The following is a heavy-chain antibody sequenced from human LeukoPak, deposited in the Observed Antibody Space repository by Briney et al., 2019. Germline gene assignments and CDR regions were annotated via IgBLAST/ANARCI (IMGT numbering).Heavy chain of an antibody. V-gene: IGHV4-59*01. CDR3: ARVGGQRGYSGMGRYYYYYMDV. J-gene: IGHJ6*03. D-gene: IGHD5-12*01. Sequence: SETLSLTCTVSGGSISSYYGSWIRQPPGKGLEWMGYIYYSGSTNYNPSLKSRVTISVDTSKNQFSLKLSSVTAADTAVYYCARVGGQRGYSGMGRYYYYYMDVWGKGTTVTVSS. CDR1: GGSISSYY. CDR2: IYYSGST.